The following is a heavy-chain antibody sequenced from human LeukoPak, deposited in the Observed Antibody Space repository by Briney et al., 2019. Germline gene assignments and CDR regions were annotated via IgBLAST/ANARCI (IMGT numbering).Heavy chain of an antibody. CDR1: GFTFSSYW. Sequence: GGSLRLSWAASGFTFSSYWMHWVRQTPEKGLVWVSRINSDGSSTSYADSVKGRFTISRDNAKNTLYLQMNSLRVEDTAVYYCARDAGKLLVPYNWFDPWGQGTLVTVSS. V-gene: IGHV3-74*01. CDR2: INSDGSST. J-gene: IGHJ5*02. D-gene: IGHD2-8*02. CDR3: ARDAGKLLVPYNWFDP.